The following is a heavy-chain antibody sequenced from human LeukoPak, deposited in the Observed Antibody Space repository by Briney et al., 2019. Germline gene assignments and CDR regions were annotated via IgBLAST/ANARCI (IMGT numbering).Heavy chain of an antibody. CDR2: ISSNEGST. Sequence: QPGGSLRLSCAASGFTFSSYAMHWVRQAPGKGLEYVSAISSNEGSTYYANSVKGRFTISRDNSKNTLYLQMGSLRAEDMAVYYCARAGVQDYYDSSGYLDYWGQGTLVTVSS. CDR3: ARAGVQDYYDSSGYLDY. V-gene: IGHV3-64*01. D-gene: IGHD3-22*01. CDR1: GFTFSSYA. J-gene: IGHJ4*02.